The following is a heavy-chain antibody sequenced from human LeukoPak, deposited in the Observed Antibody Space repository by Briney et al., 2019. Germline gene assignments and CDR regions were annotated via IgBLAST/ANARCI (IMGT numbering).Heavy chain of an antibody. V-gene: IGHV4-59*01. J-gene: IGHJ4*02. CDR3: ARDRRRQLGFDY. Sequence: SEALSLTCTVSGGSISSYYWSWIRQPPGKGLEWIGYIYYSGSTNYNPSLKSRVTISVDTSKNQFSLKLSSVTAADTAVYYCARDRRRQLGFDYWGQGTLVTVSS. CDR2: IYYSGST. D-gene: IGHD6-13*01. CDR1: GGSISSYY.